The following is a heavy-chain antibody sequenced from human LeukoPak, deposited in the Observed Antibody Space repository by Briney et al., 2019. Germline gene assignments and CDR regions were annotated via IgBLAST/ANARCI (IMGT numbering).Heavy chain of an antibody. V-gene: IGHV3-48*04. Sequence: GSLRLSCAASGFTLSSFSMNWVRQAPGKGLEWISYITSSSSSTYYADSVKGRFTISRDNAKNSLYLQMNSLRAEDTAVYYCARVIGSYGDSAYWGQGTLVTVSS. D-gene: IGHD4-17*01. CDR3: ARVIGSYGDSAY. CDR1: GFTLSSFS. CDR2: ITSSSSST. J-gene: IGHJ4*02.